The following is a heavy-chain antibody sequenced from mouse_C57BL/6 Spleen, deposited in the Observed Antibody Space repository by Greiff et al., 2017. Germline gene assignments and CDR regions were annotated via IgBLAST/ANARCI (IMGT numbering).Heavy chain of an antibody. D-gene: IGHD1-1*01. J-gene: IGHJ3*01. CDR1: GFSLTSYG. V-gene: IGHV2-6*03. CDR2: IWSDGST. Sequence: VQLQQSGPGLVAPSQSLSFTCTVSGFSLTSYGVHWVRQPPGKGLAWLVVIWSDGSTTYNSALKSRLSISKDNSKSQVFLKMNSLQTEDTAMYYCAGPLDYYGSMGFAYWGQGTLVTVSA. CDR3: AGPLDYYGSMGFAY.